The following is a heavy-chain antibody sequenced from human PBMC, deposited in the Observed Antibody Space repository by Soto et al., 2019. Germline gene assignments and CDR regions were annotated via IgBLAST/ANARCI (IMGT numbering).Heavy chain of an antibody. J-gene: IGHJ6*02. D-gene: IGHD6-13*01. CDR1: GGSLNSHG. CDR2: IIPFFGTI. Sequence: SVKLSSTASGGSLNSHGVSWVRRAPGQGLEWMGRIIPFFGTIHYAQNFKCRVTITADESTSTAYMDLSSLRSEDTAVYFCTRVLDRYPGSSWSGQYYYYAMDVWGQGTTVTVTS. CDR3: TRVLDRYPGSSWSGQYYYYAMDV. V-gene: IGHV1-69*01.